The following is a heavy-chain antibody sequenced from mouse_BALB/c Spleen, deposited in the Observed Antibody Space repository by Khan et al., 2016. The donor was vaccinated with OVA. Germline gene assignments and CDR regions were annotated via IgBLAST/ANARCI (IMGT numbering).Heavy chain of an antibody. CDR2: IWAVGST. J-gene: IGHJ3*01. CDR3: ARAFYYGAWFAY. D-gene: IGHD1-1*01. V-gene: IGHV2-9*02. CDR1: GYSLSSYG. Sequence: QVQLKQSGPGLVAPSQTLSITCTVSGYSLSSYGVHWVRQPPGKGLEWLGEIWAVGSTNHYSDLMSRLSTCKNNSKSPVFLKMNSLHTDDTAMYYCARAFYYGAWFAYWGQGTLVTVSA.